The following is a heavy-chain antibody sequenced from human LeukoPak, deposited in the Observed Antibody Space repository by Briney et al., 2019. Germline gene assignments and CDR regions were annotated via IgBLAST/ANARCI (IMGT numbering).Heavy chain of an antibody. CDR2: IYYSGST. CDR1: GGSISSYY. J-gene: IGHJ3*02. D-gene: IGHD6-6*01. CDR3: ARDRPGGTRPDGAFDI. Sequence: SETLSLTCTVSGGSISSYYWSWIRQSPGKGLEWIGYIYYSGSTNYNPSLKSRVTISVDTSKNQFSLKLSSVTAADTAVYYCARDRPGGTRPDGAFDIWGQGTMVTVSS. V-gene: IGHV4-59*01.